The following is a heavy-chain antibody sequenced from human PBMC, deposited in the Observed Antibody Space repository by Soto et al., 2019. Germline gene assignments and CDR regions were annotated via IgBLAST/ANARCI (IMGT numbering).Heavy chain of an antibody. Sequence: SVKVSCKASGGTPSTLGISCVRQAPGQGLEWMGGIIPMFGTANYAQNFQGRVTITADKSTSTAYMELTSLRSEDTAVYYCARESSGVTHFDFWGQGTLVTVS. J-gene: IGHJ4*02. V-gene: IGHV1-69*06. CDR2: IIPMFGTA. CDR3: ARESSGVTHFDF. CDR1: GGTPSTLG. D-gene: IGHD3-10*01.